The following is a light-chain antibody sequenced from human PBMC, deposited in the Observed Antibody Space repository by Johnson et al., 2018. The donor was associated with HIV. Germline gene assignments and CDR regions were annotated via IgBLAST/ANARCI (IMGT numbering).Light chain of an antibody. V-gene: IGLV1-51*02. CDR3: GTWDDSLSTGCV. J-gene: IGLJ1*01. CDR2: ENN. CDR1: SSNIGNNY. Sequence: QSVLTQPPSVSAAPGQKVTISCSGSSSNIGNNYVSWYRHFPGTAPKLLIYENNKRPSGIPDRFSGSKSGTSATLGITGLQTGDEADYYCGTWDDSLSTGCVFGAGTKVTVL.